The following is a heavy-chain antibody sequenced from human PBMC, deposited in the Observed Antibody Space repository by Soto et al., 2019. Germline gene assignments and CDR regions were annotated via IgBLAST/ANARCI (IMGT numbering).Heavy chain of an antibody. CDR3: ARDEPLGYCSGGSCNRDYYYYYMDV. J-gene: IGHJ6*03. D-gene: IGHD2-15*01. CDR1: GFTFSSYS. CDR2: ISSSSSYI. V-gene: IGHV3-21*01. Sequence: EVQLVESGGGLVKPGGSLRLSCAASGFTFSSYSMNWVRQAPGKGLEWVSSISSSSSYIYYADSVKGRFTISRDNAKNSLYLQMNSLRAEDTALYYCARDEPLGYCSGGSCNRDYYYYYMDVWGKGSTVTVSS.